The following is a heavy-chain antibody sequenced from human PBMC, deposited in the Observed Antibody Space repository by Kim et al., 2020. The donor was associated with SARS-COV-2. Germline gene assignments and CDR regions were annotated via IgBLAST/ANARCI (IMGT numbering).Heavy chain of an antibody. CDR2: GGST. J-gene: IGHJ5*02. CDR3: VKYSSHSP. D-gene: IGHD6-19*01. Sequence: GGSTYYADSVKGRFTISRDNSKNTLYLQMSSLRAEDTAVYYCVKYSSHSPWGQGTLVTVSS. V-gene: IGHV3-64D*06.